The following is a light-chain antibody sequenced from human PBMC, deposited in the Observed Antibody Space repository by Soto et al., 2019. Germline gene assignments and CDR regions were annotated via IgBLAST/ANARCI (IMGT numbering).Light chain of an antibody. CDR3: QQYNSYSWT. CDR1: QSISSW. CDR2: KAS. V-gene: IGKV1-5*03. Sequence: DIQMTQSPPTLSAFVGDRVTITCRASQSISSWLAWYQQKPGKAPKLLIYKASSLESGVPSRFSGGGSGTEFTLTISSLQPDDFATYYCQQYNSYSWTFGQGTKVEIK. J-gene: IGKJ1*01.